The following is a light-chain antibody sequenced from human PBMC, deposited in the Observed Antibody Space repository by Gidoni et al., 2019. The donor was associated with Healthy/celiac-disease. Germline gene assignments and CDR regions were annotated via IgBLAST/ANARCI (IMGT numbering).Light chain of an antibody. CDR3: QQYNSYPFT. Sequence: DIQRTQSPSTLSASVGDRVTITCRASQSISSWSAWYQQKPGKAPKLLIYDASSLESGVPSRFSGSGSGTEFTLTISSLQPDEFATYYCQQYNSYPFTFGPGTKVDIK. J-gene: IGKJ3*01. CDR2: DAS. V-gene: IGKV1-5*01. CDR1: QSISSW.